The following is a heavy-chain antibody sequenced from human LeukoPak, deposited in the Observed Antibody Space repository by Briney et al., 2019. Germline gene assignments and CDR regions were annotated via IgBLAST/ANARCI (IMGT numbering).Heavy chain of an antibody. Sequence: GGSVRLSCAASGFTFSNYWLHWVRQAPGKGLVWVSRVQSDESYTAYADFVKGRFSISRDNAKNTPYLEMNILRAEDTAVYYCARENWDLDYWGQGVLV. D-gene: IGHD7-27*01. CDR3: ARENWDLDY. J-gene: IGHJ4*02. V-gene: IGHV3-74*01. CDR1: GFTFSNYW. CDR2: VQSDESYT.